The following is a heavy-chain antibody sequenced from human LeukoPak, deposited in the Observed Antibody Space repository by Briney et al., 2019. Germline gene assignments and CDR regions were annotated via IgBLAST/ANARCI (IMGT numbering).Heavy chain of an antibody. CDR1: GGSINSGDYY. J-gene: IGHJ4*02. CDR2: IYYSGST. V-gene: IGHV4-30-4*08. Sequence: PSETLSLTCTVSGGSINSGDYYWSCIRQPPGKGLECIGYIYYSGSTFYNPSLKSRVTISGDRSKNHFSLNLSYVTAADTAVYYCAREEGGAAGKGFDYWGQGTLVTVSS. CDR3: AREEGGAAGKGFDY. D-gene: IGHD6-13*01.